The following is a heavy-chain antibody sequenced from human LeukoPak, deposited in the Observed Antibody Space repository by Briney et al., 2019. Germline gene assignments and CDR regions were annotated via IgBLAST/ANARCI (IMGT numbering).Heavy chain of an antibody. CDR1: GGSISSGGYY. J-gene: IGHJ4*02. Sequence: SSQTLSLTCTVSGGSISSGGYYWGWIRQPPGKRLEWIGTIYYSGSTYCNPSLKSRVTISVDTSKNQFSLKLSSVTAADTAVYYCARDLTNYGSGSYDYWGQGTLVTVSS. CDR3: ARDLTNYGSGSYDY. CDR2: IYYSGST. V-gene: IGHV4-39*07. D-gene: IGHD3-10*01.